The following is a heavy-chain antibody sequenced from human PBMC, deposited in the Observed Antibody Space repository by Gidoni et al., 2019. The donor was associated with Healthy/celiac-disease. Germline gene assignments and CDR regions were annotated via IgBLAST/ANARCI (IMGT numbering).Heavy chain of an antibody. CDR2: IYYNGST. CDR1: GGSLSSYY. Sequence: QVQLQESGPGLVKPSETLSLTCTVSGGSLSSYYWSWIRQPPGKGLEWIGYIYYNGSTNYNPSLKSRVTISVDTSKNQFSLKLSSVTAADTAVYYCARHDSSGYFYYFDYWGQGTLVTVSS. V-gene: IGHV4-59*08. J-gene: IGHJ4*02. CDR3: ARHDSSGYFYYFDY. D-gene: IGHD3-22*01.